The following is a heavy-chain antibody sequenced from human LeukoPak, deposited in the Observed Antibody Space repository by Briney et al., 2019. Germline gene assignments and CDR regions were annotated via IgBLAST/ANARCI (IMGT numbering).Heavy chain of an antibody. D-gene: IGHD3-10*02. Sequence: PGGTLRLSCAASGFTFSSYAMSWVCHGPRQGLELVSVISGSGGRTYYADSVKGRFTISRDNSKNTLYLQMNSLRAEDRAFYYCAELGITMIGGVWGKGTTVTISS. V-gene: IGHV3-23*01. CDR3: AELGITMIGGV. CDR1: GFTFSSYA. J-gene: IGHJ6*04. CDR2: ISGSGGRT.